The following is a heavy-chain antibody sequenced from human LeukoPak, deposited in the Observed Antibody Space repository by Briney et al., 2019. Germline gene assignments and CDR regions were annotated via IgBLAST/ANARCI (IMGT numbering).Heavy chain of an antibody. CDR1: GFTFSTYE. V-gene: IGHV3-48*03. Sequence: GGSLRLSCAASGFTFSTYEMSWVRQAPGRGLEWVSYISSGGSTTYYADSVKGRLTISRDNAKNSMYLQMKKLRAEATAVYYCXRRYCSSTRCTLDHWGQGTQVTVSS. CDR3: XRRYCSSTRCTLDH. J-gene: IGHJ5*02. D-gene: IGHD2-2*01. CDR2: ISSGGSTT.